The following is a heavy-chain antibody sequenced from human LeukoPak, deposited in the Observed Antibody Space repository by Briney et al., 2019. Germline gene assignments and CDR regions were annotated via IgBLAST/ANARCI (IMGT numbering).Heavy chain of an antibody. CDR1: GFTFSSSA. V-gene: IGHV3-23*01. CDR3: AKDGKYSSSWYVGDY. Sequence: GGSLRLSCAASGFTFSSSAMSWVRQVPGKGLEWVSAISGSGGSTYYADSVKGRFTISRDNSKNTLYLQMNSLRAEDTAVYYCAKDGKYSSSWYVGDYWGQGTLVTVSS. J-gene: IGHJ4*02. D-gene: IGHD6-13*01. CDR2: ISGSGGST.